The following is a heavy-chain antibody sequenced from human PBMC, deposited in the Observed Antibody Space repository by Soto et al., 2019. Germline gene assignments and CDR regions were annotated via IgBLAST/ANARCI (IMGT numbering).Heavy chain of an antibody. CDR2: LGTSGDT. CDR3: TRDRQIYRFYYYGMDV. J-gene: IGHJ6*02. Sequence: EVQLVESGGGLVQPGGSLKLSCVASGFSISSSDMHWVRQVMGKGLEWVSTLGTSGDTFYSGSVKGRFTISREDAKNSFHLQMNNLRDEDSAVYYCTRDRQIYRFYYYGMDVWGQGTAVTVS. CDR1: GFSISSSD. V-gene: IGHV3-13*01. D-gene: IGHD3-3*01.